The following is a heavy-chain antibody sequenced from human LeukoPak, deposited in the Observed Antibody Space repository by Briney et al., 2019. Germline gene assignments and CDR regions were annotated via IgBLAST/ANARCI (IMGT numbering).Heavy chain of an antibody. CDR3: ARVTAEAGAGYRNSYYFDY. J-gene: IGHJ4*02. V-gene: IGHV1-2*06. Sequence: EASVKVSCKASGYTFTGYYMHWVRQAPGQGLEWMGRINPNSGDTNYAQKFQGRVTITADESTSTAYMELSSLRSEDTAVYYCARVTAEAGAGYRNSYYFDYWGQGTLVTVSS. CDR1: GYTFTGYY. CDR2: INPNSGDT. D-gene: IGHD3-16*02.